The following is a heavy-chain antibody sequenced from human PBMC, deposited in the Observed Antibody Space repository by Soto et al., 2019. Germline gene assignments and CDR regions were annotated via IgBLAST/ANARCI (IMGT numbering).Heavy chain of an antibody. CDR2: ISYDGSNK. D-gene: IGHD6-19*01. V-gene: IGHV3-30*18. CDR3: AKDLEHRSGWYGHRGMDV. Sequence: GGSLRLSCAASGFTFSSYGMHWVRQAPGKGLEWVAVISYDGSNKYYADSVKGRFTISRDNSKNTLYLQMNSLRAEDTAVYYCAKDLEHRSGWYGHRGMDVWGQGTTVTVSS. CDR1: GFTFSSYG. J-gene: IGHJ6*02.